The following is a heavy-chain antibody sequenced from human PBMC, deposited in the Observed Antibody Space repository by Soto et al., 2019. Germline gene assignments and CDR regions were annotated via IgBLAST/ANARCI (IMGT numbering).Heavy chain of an antibody. CDR1: GFTFSTYE. J-gene: IGHJ4*02. CDR3: AREDIPADGPFDY. V-gene: IGHV3-48*03. CDR2: IHSSGNFI. Sequence: GSLRLSCAASGFTFSTYEINWVRQAPGKGLEWVSYIHSSGNFIHYADSVKGRFTISRDNAKNSVYLQMNSLRAEDTALYYCAREDIPADGPFDYWGPGTLVTVSS. D-gene: IGHD6-13*01.